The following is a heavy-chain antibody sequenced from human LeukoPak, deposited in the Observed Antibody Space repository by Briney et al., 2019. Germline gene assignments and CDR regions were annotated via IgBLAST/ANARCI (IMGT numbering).Heavy chain of an antibody. CDR2: IYYSGST. D-gene: IGHD3-3*01. V-gene: IGHV4-31*03. J-gene: IGHJ4*02. CDR3: XXXXXXXPXPSYYDFWSGYSGFDY. Sequence: SETLSLTCTVSGGSISSGGYYWSWIRQHPGKGLEWIGYIYYSGSTYYNPSLKSRVTISVDTSKNQFSLKLSSVTAADTAVYYXXXXXXXXPXPSYYDFWSGYSGFDYWGQGTLVTVSS. CDR1: GGSISSGGYY.